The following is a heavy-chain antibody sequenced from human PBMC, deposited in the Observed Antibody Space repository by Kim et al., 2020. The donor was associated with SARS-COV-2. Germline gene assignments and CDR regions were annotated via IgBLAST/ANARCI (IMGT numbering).Heavy chain of an antibody. J-gene: IGHJ4*02. CDR3: ARDPSVFYDILTTLAFDY. D-gene: IGHD3-9*01. V-gene: IGHV3-30-3*01. CDR1: GFTFSSYA. Sequence: GGSLRLSCAASGFTFSSYAMHWVRQAPGKGLEWVAVISYDGSNKYYADSVKGRFTISRDNSKNTLYLQMNSLRAEDTAVYYCARDPSVFYDILTTLAFDYWGQGTLVTVSS. CDR2: ISYDGSNK.